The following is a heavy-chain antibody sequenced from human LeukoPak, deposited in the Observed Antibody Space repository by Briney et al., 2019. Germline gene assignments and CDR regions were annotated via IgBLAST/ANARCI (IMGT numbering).Heavy chain of an antibody. CDR1: GFTFSSYG. CDR2: IWYDGSNK. CDR3: ARDKPPPYYYDSSGIFDY. J-gene: IGHJ4*02. Sequence: GRSLRLSCAASGFTFSSYGMHWVRQAPGQGLEWVAVIWYDGSNKYYADSVKGRFTISGDNSKNTLYLQMNSLRAEDTAVYYCARDKPPPYYYDSSGIFDYWGQGTLVTVSS. V-gene: IGHV3-33*01. D-gene: IGHD3-22*01.